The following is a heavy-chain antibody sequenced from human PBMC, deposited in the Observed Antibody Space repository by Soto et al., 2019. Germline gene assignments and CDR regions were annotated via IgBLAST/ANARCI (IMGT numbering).Heavy chain of an antibody. D-gene: IGHD3-10*01. Sequence: SETLSLTCTVSGGSVSSGSYYWSWIRQPPGKGLEWIGYIYYSGGTNYTPSLKSRVTISVDTSKNQFSLKLSSVTAADTAVYYCARDGIPYYYCSGSYPRFDPWGQGPLVTVSS. CDR2: IYYSGGT. V-gene: IGHV4-61*01. CDR1: GGSVSSGSYY. J-gene: IGHJ5*02. CDR3: ARDGIPYYYCSGSYPRFDP.